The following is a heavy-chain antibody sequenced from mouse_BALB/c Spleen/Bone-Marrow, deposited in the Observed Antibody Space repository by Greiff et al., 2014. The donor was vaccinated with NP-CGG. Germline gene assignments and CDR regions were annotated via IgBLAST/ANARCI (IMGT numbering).Heavy chain of an antibody. CDR2: ISSGGYYS. Sequence: EVKLMESGGDLVKPGGSPKLSCAASGFTFSNYDMSWGRQTPEKRLEWVATISSGGYYSYYPDSVKGRFTISRDNAKNTLYLQMSSLRSEDTAMYYCATGDYGAWFACWGQGTLVTVSA. J-gene: IGHJ3*01. CDR3: ATGDYGAWFAC. D-gene: IGHD2-4*01. CDR1: GFTFSNYD. V-gene: IGHV5-9-1*01.